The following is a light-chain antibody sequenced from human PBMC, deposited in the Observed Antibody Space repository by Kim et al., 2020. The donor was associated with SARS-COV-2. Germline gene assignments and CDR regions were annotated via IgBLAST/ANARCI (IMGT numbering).Light chain of an antibody. J-gene: IGLJ3*02. CDR3: QSYDSSSPNWV. CDR1: SGSIASNY. Sequence: NFMLTQPHSVSDSPGKTVTISCTRSSGSIASNYVQWYQQRPGSAPTIVIYEDKQRPSGVPDRFSGSIDSSSNSASLTISGLKTEDEADYYCQSYDSSSPNWVFGGGTQLTVL. V-gene: IGLV6-57*04. CDR2: EDK.